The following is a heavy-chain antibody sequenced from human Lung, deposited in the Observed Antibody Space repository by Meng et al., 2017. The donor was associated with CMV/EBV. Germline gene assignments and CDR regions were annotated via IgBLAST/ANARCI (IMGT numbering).Heavy chain of an antibody. J-gene: IGHJ4*02. Sequence: SCTASGFTFGDYAMSWVRQAPGKGLEWVGFIRSKAYGGTTEYAASVKGRFTISRDDSKSIAYLQMNSLKTEDTAVYYCTRVGTYYYDSSGYYLREEGYFDYWXPGNXVNGAS. D-gene: IGHD3-22*01. V-gene: IGHV3-49*04. CDR3: TRVGTYYYDSSGYYLREEGYFDY. CDR1: GFTFGDYA. CDR2: IRSKAYGGTT.